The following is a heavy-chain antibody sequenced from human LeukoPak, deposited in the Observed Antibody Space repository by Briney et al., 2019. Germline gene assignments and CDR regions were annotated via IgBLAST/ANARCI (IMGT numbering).Heavy chain of an antibody. V-gene: IGHV3-33*08. Sequence: PGGSLRLSCAASGFTFSSYGMHWVRQAPGKGLEWVAVIWYDGSNKYYADSVKGRFTISRDNSKNTLYLQMNSLRAEDTAVYYCARDNYDSSGLAYYWGQGTLVTVSS. CDR3: ARDNYDSSGLAYY. J-gene: IGHJ4*02. D-gene: IGHD3-22*01. CDR2: IWYDGSNK. CDR1: GFTFSSYG.